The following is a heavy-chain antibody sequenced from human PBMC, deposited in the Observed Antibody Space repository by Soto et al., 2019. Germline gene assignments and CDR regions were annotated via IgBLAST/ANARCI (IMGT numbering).Heavy chain of an antibody. Sequence: GGSLRLSCAASGFTFSSYGMHWVRQAPGKGLEWVAVIWYDGSNKYYADSVKGRFTISRDNSKNTLYLQMNSLRAEDTAVYYCAREAQDKAMVMPLFDYWGQGTLVTVSS. CDR2: IWYDGSNK. CDR3: AREAQDKAMVMPLFDY. D-gene: IGHD5-18*01. CDR1: GFTFSSYG. V-gene: IGHV3-33*01. J-gene: IGHJ4*02.